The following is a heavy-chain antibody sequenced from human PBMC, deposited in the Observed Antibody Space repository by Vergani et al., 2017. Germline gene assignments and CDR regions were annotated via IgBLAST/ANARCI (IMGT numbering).Heavy chain of an antibody. D-gene: IGHD1-1*01. J-gene: IGHJ5*02. V-gene: IGHV3-33*01. CDR3: ARDRAKTGTHNWFDA. CDR1: GFTFSSYG. CDR2: IWYDGSNK. Sequence: QVQLVESGGGVVQPGRSLRLSCAASGFTFSSYGMHWVRQAPGKGLEWVAVIWYDGSNKYYADSVKGRFTISRDNSKNTLYLQMNSLRAEDTAVYYCARDRAKTGTHNWFDAWGQATLVTVSS.